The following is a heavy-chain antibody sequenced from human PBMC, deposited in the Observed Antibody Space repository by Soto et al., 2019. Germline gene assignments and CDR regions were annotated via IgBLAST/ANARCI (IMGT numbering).Heavy chain of an antibody. J-gene: IGHJ2*01. D-gene: IGHD6-13*01. V-gene: IGHV4-59*01. CDR1: GGSISSYY. CDR2: IYYSGST. CDR3: ARATYSKLPNL. Sequence: QVQLQESGPGLVKPSETLSLTCSVSGGSISSYYWSWIRQPPGQGLEWIGYIYYSGSTNYNPSLKDRVTMSVDTSNNQFSLNLSSVTAADTAVYYCARATYSKLPNLWGRGTLVTVSS.